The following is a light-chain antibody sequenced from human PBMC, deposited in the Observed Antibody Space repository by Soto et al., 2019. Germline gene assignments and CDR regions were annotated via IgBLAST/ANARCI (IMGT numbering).Light chain of an antibody. Sequence: EIVLTQCSAPGSWSPGERATLSCWASQGVNRYLVWYQQKPGQAPRLLMYDASKRATGIPARFSGSGSGTDFTLTISSLEPEDFAVYYCQQRDIWPWTFGQGTKVDIK. CDR2: DAS. J-gene: IGKJ1*01. V-gene: IGKV3-11*01. CDR1: QGVNRY. CDR3: QQRDIWPWT.